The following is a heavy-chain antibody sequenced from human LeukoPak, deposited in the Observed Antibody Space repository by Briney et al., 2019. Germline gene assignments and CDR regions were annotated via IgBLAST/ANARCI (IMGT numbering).Heavy chain of an antibody. Sequence: ASVPVSYMASGYTFTDYYIHWVRQAPGQGRDWMGIINPSGGSTSYAQKFQGRVTMTRDTSTSTVYMELSSLRSEDTAVYYCARDSADYGDYDYWGQGTLVTVSS. J-gene: IGHJ4*02. D-gene: IGHD4-17*01. V-gene: IGHV1-46*01. CDR3: ARDSADYGDYDY. CDR2: INPSGGST. CDR1: GYTFTDYY.